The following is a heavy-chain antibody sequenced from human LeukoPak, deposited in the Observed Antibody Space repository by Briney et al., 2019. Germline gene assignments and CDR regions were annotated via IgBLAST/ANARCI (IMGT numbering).Heavy chain of an antibody. V-gene: IGHV3-73*01. CDR2: IRSKANNYAT. CDR3: SSGLSVLRSNNTPVDY. D-gene: IGHD4-17*01. Sequence: GSLRLSCAASGFTFSSYGMHWVRQASGKGLEWVGRIRSKANNYATAYAASVKGRFTISRDDSKNTAYLQMNSLKTDDTAVYFCSSGLSVLRSNNTPVDYWGQGTLVTVSS. CDR1: GFTFSSYG. J-gene: IGHJ4*02.